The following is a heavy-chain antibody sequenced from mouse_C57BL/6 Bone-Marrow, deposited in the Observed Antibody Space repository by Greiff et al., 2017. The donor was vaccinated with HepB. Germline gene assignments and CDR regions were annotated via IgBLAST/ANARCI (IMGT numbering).Heavy chain of an antibody. D-gene: IGHD2-1*01. CDR1: GYTFTSYG. CDR2: IYPRSGNT. CDR3: AIIYYGNYGFAY. V-gene: IGHV1-81*01. Sequence: VQLQQSGAELARPGASVKLSCKASGYTFTSYGISWVKQRTGQGLEWIGEIYPRSGNTYYNEKFKGKATLTADKSSSTAYIELRSLTSEDSAVYFFAIIYYGNYGFAYWGQGTLVTVSA. J-gene: IGHJ3*01.